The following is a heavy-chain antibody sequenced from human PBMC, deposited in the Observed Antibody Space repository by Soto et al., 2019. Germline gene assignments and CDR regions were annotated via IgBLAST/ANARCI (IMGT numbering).Heavy chain of an antibody. J-gene: IGHJ6*02. CDR2: ISPYTGNT. CDR3: VMVDNYVTPTPQDV. CDR1: GYIFVNYG. D-gene: IGHD3-16*01. Sequence: QVQLVQSGDEVKKPGASVKVSCKASGYIFVNYGIAWVRQAPGQGLEWMGWISPYTGNTHSATKVQGRLTMTTDTSTSTAYMDLGRLTSDDTAVYYCVMVDNYVTPTPQDVWGQRTTVTV. V-gene: IGHV1-18*01.